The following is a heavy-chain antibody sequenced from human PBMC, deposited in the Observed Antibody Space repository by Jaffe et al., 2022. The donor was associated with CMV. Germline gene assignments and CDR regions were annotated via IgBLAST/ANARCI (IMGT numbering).Heavy chain of an antibody. CDR1: GFTFTNYA. CDR3: AKGKYDILTGWVYFDS. CDR2: IDGSGGNT. D-gene: IGHD3-9*01. V-gene: IGHV3-23*05. J-gene: IGHJ4*02. Sequence: EVQLLESGGDLVQPGGSLTVSCAMSGFTFTNYAMSWVRQAPGKGLEWVAIIDGSGGNTKYADSVQGRFALSRDNSLNTLELQMNSLRVEDTALYYCAKGKYDILTGWVYFDSWGQGTQVTVSS.